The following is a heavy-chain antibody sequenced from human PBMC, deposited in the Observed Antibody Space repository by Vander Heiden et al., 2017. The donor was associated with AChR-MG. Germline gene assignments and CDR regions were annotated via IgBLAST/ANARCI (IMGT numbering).Heavy chain of an antibody. J-gene: IGHJ6*03. V-gene: IGHV4-38-2*01. CDR1: GYSISSGYY. CDR2: IYHSGST. CDR3: ARAGYSYGFAYYYYMDV. Sequence: QVQLQESGPGLVKPSETLSLTCAASGYSISSGYYWGWIRQPPGKGLEWIGSIYHSGSTYYNPSLKSRVTISVDTSKNQFSLKLSSVTAADTAVYYCARAGYSYGFAYYYYMDVWGKGTTVTVSS. D-gene: IGHD5-18*01.